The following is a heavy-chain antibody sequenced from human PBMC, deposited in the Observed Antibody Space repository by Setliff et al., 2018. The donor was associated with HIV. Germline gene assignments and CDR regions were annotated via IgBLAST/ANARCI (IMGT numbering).Heavy chain of an antibody. CDR3: ARLHYWRMAADDY. D-gene: IGHD6-13*01. CDR2: IYKSGSA. Sequence: SETLSLTCRVSGGSISSYHWSWIRQPPGKGLEWIGHIYKSGSANYSPSLKGRVTISADTSKNQFSLRLSSVTAADTAVYYCARLHYWRMAADDYWGQGTLVTVSS. CDR1: GGSISSYH. V-gene: IGHV4-4*08. J-gene: IGHJ4*02.